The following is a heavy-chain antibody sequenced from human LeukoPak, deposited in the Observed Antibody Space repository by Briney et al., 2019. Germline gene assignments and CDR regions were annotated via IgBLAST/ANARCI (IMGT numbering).Heavy chain of an antibody. J-gene: IGHJ6*02. CDR2: ISSSSSTI. V-gene: IGHV3-48*02. CDR1: GFTFSSYS. Sequence: GGSLRLSCAASGFTFSSYSMNWVRQAPGKGLEWVSYISSSSSTIYYADSVKGRFTISRDNAKNSLYLQMNSLRDEDTAVYYCARDRPRHYYYYYGMDVWGQETTVTVSS. CDR3: ARDRPRHYYYYYGMDV.